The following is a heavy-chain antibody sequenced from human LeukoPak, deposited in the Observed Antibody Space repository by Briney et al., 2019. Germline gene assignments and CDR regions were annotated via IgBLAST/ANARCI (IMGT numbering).Heavy chain of an antibody. CDR1: GYTFTSYG. J-gene: IGHJ4*02. CDR3: ARDRDYYGSGSYYSKIDY. D-gene: IGHD3-10*01. V-gene: IGHV1-18*04. CDR2: ISAYNGNT. Sequence: ASVKVSCKASGYTFTSYGISWVRQAPGQGLEWMGWISAYNGNTNYAQKLQGRVTMNTDTSTSTAYMELRSVRSDDTAVYYCARDRDYYGSGSYYSKIDYWGQGTLVTVSS.